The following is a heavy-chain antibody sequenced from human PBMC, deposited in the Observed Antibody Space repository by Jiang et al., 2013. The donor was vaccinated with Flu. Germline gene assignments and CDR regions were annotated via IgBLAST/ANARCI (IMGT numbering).Heavy chain of an antibody. V-gene: IGHV3-21*01. Sequence: EWVSSISSSSSYIYYADSVKGRFTISRDNAKNSLYLQMNSLRAEDTAVYYCARDSWSSSTHGPGFDYWGQGTLVTVSS. D-gene: IGHD6-6*01. CDR2: ISSSSSYI. J-gene: IGHJ4*02. CDR3: ARDSWSSSTHGPGFDY.